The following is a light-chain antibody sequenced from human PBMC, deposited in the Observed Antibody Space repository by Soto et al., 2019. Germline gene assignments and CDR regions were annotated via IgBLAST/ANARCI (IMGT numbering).Light chain of an antibody. CDR3: QQRSNWPIT. Sequence: EIVLTQSPATLPLSPGERATLSCRTSQSVSSYFAWYQQKPGRAPRLLIYDASNMATGIPARFIGSGSGTDFTLTISSLEPEDFAVYYCQQRSNWPITFGQGTRLEIK. J-gene: IGKJ5*01. V-gene: IGKV3-11*01. CDR1: QSVSSY. CDR2: DAS.